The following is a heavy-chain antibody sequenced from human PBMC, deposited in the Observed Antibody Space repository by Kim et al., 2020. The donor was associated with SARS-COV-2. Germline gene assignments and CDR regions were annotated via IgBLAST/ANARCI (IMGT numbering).Heavy chain of an antibody. J-gene: IGHJ3*02. D-gene: IGHD3-22*01. CDR2: IYASGNT. CDR3: ARHPYYDSRDDAFDI. CDR1: GGSFSGYY. V-gene: IGHV4-59*08. Sequence: SETLSLTCTVSGGSFSGYYWSWIRQSPGKGLEWIGYIYASGNTNYNPSLKNPVTISLDTSKSLFSLRLTSVTAADTAVYFCARHPYYDSRDDAFDIWGQGTMVSVSS.